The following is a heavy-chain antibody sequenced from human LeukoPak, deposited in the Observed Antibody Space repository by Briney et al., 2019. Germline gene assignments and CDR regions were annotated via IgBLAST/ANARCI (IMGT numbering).Heavy chain of an antibody. CDR2: ISYSGST. D-gene: IGHD3-3*01. Sequence: TSETLSLTCTASGGSISSGGYYWSWIRQHPGKGLEWIGYISYSGSTYYNPSLKSRVTISVDTSKNQFSLKLNSVTAADTAVYYCARANTIFGVVIRPFDYWGQGTLVTVSS. V-gene: IGHV4-31*03. J-gene: IGHJ4*02. CDR3: ARANTIFGVVIRPFDY. CDR1: GGSISSGGYY.